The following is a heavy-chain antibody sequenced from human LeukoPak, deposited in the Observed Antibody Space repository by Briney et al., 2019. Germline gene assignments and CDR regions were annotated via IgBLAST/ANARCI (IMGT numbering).Heavy chain of an antibody. D-gene: IGHD3-10*01. V-gene: IGHV1-18*01. CDR3: ARGAITMVRGVIKPRVFDY. J-gene: IGHJ4*02. CDR1: GYTFTNFG. CDR2: ISVYNGNT. Sequence: ASVKVSCKASGYTFTNFGISWVRQAPGQGLEWMGWISVYNGNTNFAQKLQGRVTITADESTSTAYMELSSLRSEDTAVYYCARGAITMVRGVIKPRVFDYWGQGTLVTVSS.